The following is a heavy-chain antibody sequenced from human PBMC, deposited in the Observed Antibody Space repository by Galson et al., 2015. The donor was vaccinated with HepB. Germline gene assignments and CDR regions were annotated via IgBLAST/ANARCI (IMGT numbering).Heavy chain of an antibody. Sequence: SLRLSCAASGLTVISNYVTWVRQAPGKGLEWVSVIYFGGTTYYADSVKGRFTISRDHSKNTMYLQMNSLRAEDTAVYYCARGGWFGNAFDVWGQGTLVTVSS. D-gene: IGHD3-10*01. V-gene: IGHV3-66*01. CDR2: IYFGGTT. J-gene: IGHJ3*01. CDR3: ARGGWFGNAFDV. CDR1: GLTVISNY.